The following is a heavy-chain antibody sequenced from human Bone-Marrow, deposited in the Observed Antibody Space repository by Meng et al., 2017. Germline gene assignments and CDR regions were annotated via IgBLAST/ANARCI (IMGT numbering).Heavy chain of an antibody. Sequence: GESLKISCAASGFTFSSYGMHWVRQAPGKGLEWVAVISYDGSNKYYADSVKGRFTISRDNSKSTLYLQMNSLRAEDTAAYYCARDRDAFDIWGQGTMVTVSS. CDR3: ARDRDAFDI. CDR2: ISYDGSNK. CDR1: GFTFSSYG. V-gene: IGHV3-30*06. J-gene: IGHJ3*02.